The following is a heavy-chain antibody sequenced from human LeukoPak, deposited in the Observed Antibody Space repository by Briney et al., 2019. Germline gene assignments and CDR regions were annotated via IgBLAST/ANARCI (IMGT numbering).Heavy chain of an antibody. D-gene: IGHD6-19*01. V-gene: IGHV3-23*01. Sequence: GGSLRLSCEASGFTFGNYATSWVRQAPGRGLEWVSGINDSGENTRYADSVKGRFTISRDNSKSTLYLQMDSLRVEDPAVYYCATDRGAVTGFHDYWGQGTLVTVSS. CDR1: GFTFGNYA. J-gene: IGHJ4*02. CDR2: INDSGENT. CDR3: ATDRGAVTGFHDY.